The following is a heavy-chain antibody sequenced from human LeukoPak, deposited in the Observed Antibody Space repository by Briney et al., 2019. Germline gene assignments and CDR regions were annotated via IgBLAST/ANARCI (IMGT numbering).Heavy chain of an antibody. V-gene: IGHV4-61*02. Sequence: TSQTLSLTCTVSGGSISSGSYYWSWIRQPAGKGLEWIGRIYTSGSTNYNPSLKSRVTISVDTSKNQFSLKLSSVTAADTAAYYCARDWGSSPMDASMDVWGKGTTVTVSS. CDR3: ARDWGSSPMDASMDV. CDR1: GGSISSGSYY. J-gene: IGHJ6*03. CDR2: IYTSGST. D-gene: IGHD6-6*01.